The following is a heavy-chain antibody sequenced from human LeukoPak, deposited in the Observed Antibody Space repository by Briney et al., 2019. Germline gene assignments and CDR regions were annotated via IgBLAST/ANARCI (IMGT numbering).Heavy chain of an antibody. CDR3: ARLLDYDSSGDPDTFNL. CDR2: IYYTGST. Sequence: SETLSLTCTVSGDSISSDYWSWIRQSPGKGLEWIGYIYYTGSTRYNPSLQSRVTISVDTSRNHFSLKLSSLSAADTAVYYCARLLDYDSSGDPDTFNLWGQGTMVAVPS. D-gene: IGHD3-22*01. J-gene: IGHJ3*01. V-gene: IGHV4-59*01. CDR1: GDSISSDY.